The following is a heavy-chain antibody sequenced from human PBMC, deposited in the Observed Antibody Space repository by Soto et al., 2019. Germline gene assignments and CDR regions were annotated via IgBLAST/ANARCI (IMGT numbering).Heavy chain of an antibody. D-gene: IGHD1-20*01. J-gene: IGHJ4*02. V-gene: IGHV3-48*01. CDR3: ARDGIRFHHLGGGGFDY. CDR2: ISSSSTI. CDR1: GFTFSSYS. Sequence: GGSLRLSCAASGFTFSSYSMNWVRQAPGKGLEWVSYISSSSTIYYADSVKGRFTISRDNAKNSLYLQMNSLRAEDTAVYYCARDGIRFHHLGGGGFDYWGQGTLVTVSS.